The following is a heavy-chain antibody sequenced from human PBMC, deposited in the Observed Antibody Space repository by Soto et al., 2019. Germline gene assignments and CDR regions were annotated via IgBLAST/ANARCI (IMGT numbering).Heavy chain of an antibody. D-gene: IGHD1-20*01. Sequence: EVQLLESVGGLVQPGGSLRLSCAASGFTFNIFSMKWVRQAPGKGLEWVSSIGGGDHERYYADSVKGRFTISRDNSKSTLFLQMSSLRAEDTAVYYCAKDRMDHNSVWDPFDIWGQGTMVIVSS. CDR1: GFTFNIFS. CDR2: IGGGDHER. CDR3: AKDRMDHNSVWDPFDI. J-gene: IGHJ3*02. V-gene: IGHV3-23*01.